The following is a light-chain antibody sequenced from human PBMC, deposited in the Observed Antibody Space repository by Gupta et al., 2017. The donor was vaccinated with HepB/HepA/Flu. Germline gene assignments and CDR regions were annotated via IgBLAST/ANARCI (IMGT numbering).Light chain of an antibody. J-gene: IGKJ1*01. CDR2: AAS. Sequence: EIVMTQSPATLSVSPGERATLSCRASQNIINNLAWYQQKPGQPPRLLIYAASTRATAIPGRFSGSGSGTEFTLTISSLQSEDFAVYYCLQYSKRPQTFGQGTTVDFK. V-gene: IGKV3-15*01. CDR3: LQYSKRPQT. CDR1: QNIINN.